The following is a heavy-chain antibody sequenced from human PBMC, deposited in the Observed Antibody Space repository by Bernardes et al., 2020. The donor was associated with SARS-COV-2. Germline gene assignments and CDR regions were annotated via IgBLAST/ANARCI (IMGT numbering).Heavy chain of an antibody. CDR1: GYTFTGYY. CDR2: INPNSGGT. Sequence: ASMKVFCKASGYTFTGYYMHWVRQAPGQGLEWMGWINPNSGGTNYAQKFQGRVTMTRDTSISTAYMELSSLRSDDTAVYYCAIPPTNYDRYGMDVWGQGTTVTVSS. V-gene: IGHV1-2*02. D-gene: IGHD3-22*01. CDR3: AIPPTNYDRYGMDV. J-gene: IGHJ6*02.